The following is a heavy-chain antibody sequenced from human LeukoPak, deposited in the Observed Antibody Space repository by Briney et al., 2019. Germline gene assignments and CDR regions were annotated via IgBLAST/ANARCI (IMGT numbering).Heavy chain of an antibody. V-gene: IGHV3-66*01. CDR3: ANVLLWFGEFDYYGMDV. J-gene: IGHJ6*02. CDR1: GFTVSSNY. D-gene: IGHD3-10*01. Sequence: GGSLRLSCAASGFTVSSNYMSWVRQAPGKGLEWVSVIYSGGSTYYADSVKGRFTISRDNSKNTLYLQMNSLRAEDTAVYYCANVLLWFGEFDYYGMDVWGQGTTVTVSS. CDR2: IYSGGST.